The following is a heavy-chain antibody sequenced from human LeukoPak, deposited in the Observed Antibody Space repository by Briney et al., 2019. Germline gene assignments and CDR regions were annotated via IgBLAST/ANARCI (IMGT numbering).Heavy chain of an antibody. J-gene: IGHJ4*02. CDR3: ARCLGGRCDYFDY. D-gene: IGHD3-16*01. CDR2: IYTSGST. V-gene: IGHV4-61*02. Sequence: PSETLSLTCTVSGGSISTGSYYCSWLRQPAGKGLEWIGRIYTSGSTNYNPSLKSRVTISVDTSKNQFSLRLSSVTASDTAVYYCARCLGGRCDYFDYWGQGALVTVSS. CDR1: GGSISTGSYY.